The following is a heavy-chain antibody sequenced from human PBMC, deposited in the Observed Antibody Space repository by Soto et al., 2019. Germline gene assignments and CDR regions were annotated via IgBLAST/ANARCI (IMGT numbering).Heavy chain of an antibody. V-gene: IGHV3-21*01. D-gene: IGHD6-19*01. CDR2: ITSSSRNI. CDR1: GFTFSSYS. Sequence: PGGSLRLSCAASGFTFSSYSMNWVRQAPGKGLEWVSSITSSSRNIYYADSVKGRFTISRDNAKNSLYLQMNSLRAEDTAVYYCARDRDSSGWYGAYYYGMDVWGQGTTVTVSS. J-gene: IGHJ6*02. CDR3: ARDRDSSGWYGAYYYGMDV.